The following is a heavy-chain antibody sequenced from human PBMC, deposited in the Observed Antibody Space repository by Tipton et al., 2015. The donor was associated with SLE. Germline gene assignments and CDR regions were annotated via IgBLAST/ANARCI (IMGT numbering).Heavy chain of an antibody. D-gene: IGHD2-15*01. CDR1: GFLFDDYA. CDR3: ARGARGVVPPVAGGYYYYIDV. J-gene: IGHJ6*03. CDR2: ISSNSGSI. V-gene: IGHV3-9*01. Sequence: LSLTCAASGFLFDDYAMHWVRQVPGKGLEWVSGISSNSGSIGYADSVKGRFTISRDNAKNSLYLQMHGLRVEDTALYYCARGARGVVPPVAGGYYYYIDVWGKGTTVTVSS.